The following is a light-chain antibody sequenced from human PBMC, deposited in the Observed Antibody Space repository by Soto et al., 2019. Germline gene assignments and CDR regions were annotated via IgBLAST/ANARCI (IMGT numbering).Light chain of an antibody. CDR1: QSISTY. CDR3: QQSYSTPNT. V-gene: IGKV1-39*01. Sequence: DIQMTQSPSSLSASIGDRVTITCRASQSISTYLNWYQQKPGKAPELLMYTASSLRSGVPSRFSGGGSGTDFTLTISSLQPEDFATYYCQQSYSTPNTFGQGTKLQFK. J-gene: IGKJ2*01. CDR2: TAS.